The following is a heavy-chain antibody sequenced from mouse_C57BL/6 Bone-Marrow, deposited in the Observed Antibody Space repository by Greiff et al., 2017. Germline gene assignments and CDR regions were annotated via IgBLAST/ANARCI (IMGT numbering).Heavy chain of an antibody. V-gene: IGHV14-4*01. D-gene: IGHD1-1*01. CDR1: GFNIKDDY. CDR2: IDPENGDT. Sequence: DVQLQESGAELVRPGASVKLSCTASGFNIKDDYMHWVKQRTEKGLEWIGWIDPENGDTEYASKFQGKATITADTSSNTAYLQLSSLTSEDTAVYYCTPITTVVAPFAYWGQGTLVTVSA. CDR3: TPITTVVAPFAY. J-gene: IGHJ3*01.